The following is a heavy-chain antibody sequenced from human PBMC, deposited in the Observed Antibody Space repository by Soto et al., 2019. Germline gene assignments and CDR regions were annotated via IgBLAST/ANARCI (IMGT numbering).Heavy chain of an antibody. Sequence: GESLTTSCKGPGYIFTTFWIVWVLQMPGKGLEGMGITSSRAANPIYSPSFQGQVTISVDKSITAAYLQWTSLKASDTDIYYCARRGDYGDYGGYWGQGTMVTVSS. D-gene: IGHD4-17*01. CDR3: ARRGDYGDYGGY. CDR2: TSSRAANP. V-gene: IGHV5-51*01. CDR1: GYIFTTFW. J-gene: IGHJ4*02.